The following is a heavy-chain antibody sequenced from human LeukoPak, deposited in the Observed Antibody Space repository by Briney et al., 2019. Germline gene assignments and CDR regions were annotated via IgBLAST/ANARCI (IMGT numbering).Heavy chain of an antibody. CDR2: INPNSGGT. CDR1: GYTFTSYY. V-gene: IGHV1-2*02. D-gene: IGHD6-13*01. J-gene: IGHJ5*02. Sequence: ASVKVSCKASGYTFTSYYMHWVRQAPGQGLEWMGWINPNSGGTNYAQKFQGRVTMTRDTSISTAYMELSRLRSDDTAVYYCARVGRRAAASWFDPWGQGTLVTVSS. CDR3: ARVGRRAAASWFDP.